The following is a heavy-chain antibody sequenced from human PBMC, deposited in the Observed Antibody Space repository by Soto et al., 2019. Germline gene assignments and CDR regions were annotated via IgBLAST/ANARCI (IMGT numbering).Heavy chain of an antibody. D-gene: IGHD2-2*01. V-gene: IGHV3-30*04. CDR1: GLTFSDYA. CDR3: ARGGSEYQLPRYYYYGMDV. CDR2: ISNDGSKK. J-gene: IGHJ6*02. Sequence: GGSLRLSCAVSGLTFSDYAIHWVRQAPGEGLEWVAVISNDGSKKFYIDSVKGRFTISRDNSRKTLYLQMNSLRAEDTAVYYCARGGSEYQLPRYYYYGMDVWGQGTTVTVSS.